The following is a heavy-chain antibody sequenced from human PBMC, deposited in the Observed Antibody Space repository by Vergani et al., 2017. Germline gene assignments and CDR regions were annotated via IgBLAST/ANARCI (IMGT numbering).Heavy chain of an antibody. J-gene: IGHJ4*02. Sequence: EVQLLESGGGLVQPGGSLRLTCAASELTFSNYAMNWVRQAPGKGLEWVSGISGSGVSAYYTDSVKGRFTISRDNSKNMLFLQMNNLRTEDTAIYYCTRHVPCGDGACLHFDHWGQGTQVTVSS. CDR1: ELTFSNYA. V-gene: IGHV3-23*01. CDR2: ISGSGVSA. D-gene: IGHD2-21*01. CDR3: TRHVPCGDGACLHFDH.